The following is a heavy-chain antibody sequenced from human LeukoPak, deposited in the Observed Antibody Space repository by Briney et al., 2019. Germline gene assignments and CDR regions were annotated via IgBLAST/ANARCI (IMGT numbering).Heavy chain of an antibody. D-gene: IGHD4-23*01. CDR1: GGIYRRYS. CDR3: TTYGSNIAEYFEH. V-gene: IGHV1-69*16. CDR2: IVPPLGTA. J-gene: IGHJ1*01. Sequence: AASVKVSCKASGGIYRRYSITWVRQAPGQGLEWMGGIVPPLGTANYAQKFQGRVTITTDESTDTAYMELTSLTPEDAAVYYCTTYGSNIAEYFEHWGQGTLVSVSS.